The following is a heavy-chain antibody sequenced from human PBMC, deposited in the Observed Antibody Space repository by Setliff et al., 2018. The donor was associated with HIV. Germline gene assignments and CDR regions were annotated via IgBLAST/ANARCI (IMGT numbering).Heavy chain of an antibody. CDR3: ARGRKKTLAVSGTRYFDF. V-gene: IGHV4-34*01. D-gene: IGHD6-19*01. J-gene: IGHJ4*02. CDR1: GGSFSGFY. Sequence: SETLSLTCAVYGGSFSGFYWTFIRQSPGKGLEWIGEVTHSGTTTYDPSLKSRITISVDTSKNQFSLKLTSVTAADMGVYYCARGRKKTLAVSGTRYFDFWDQGTLVTVSS. CDR2: VTHSGTT.